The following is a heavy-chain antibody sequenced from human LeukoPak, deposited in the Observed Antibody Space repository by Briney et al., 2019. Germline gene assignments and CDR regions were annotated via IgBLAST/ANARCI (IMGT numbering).Heavy chain of an antibody. CDR2: INPNSGGT. CDR3: ARDDPDIVVIPGAADI. D-gene: IGHD2-15*01. CDR1: GYTFTGYY. J-gene: IGHJ3*02. V-gene: IGHV1-2*04. Sequence: GASVKVSCKASGYTFTGYYMHWVRQAPGQGLEWMGWINPNSGGTNYAQKFQGWVTMTRDTSISTAYMELSSLTSEDTAIYYCARDDPDIVVIPGAADIWGQGTLVTVSS.